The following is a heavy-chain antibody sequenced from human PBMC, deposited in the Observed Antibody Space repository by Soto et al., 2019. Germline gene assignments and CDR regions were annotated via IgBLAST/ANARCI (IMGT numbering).Heavy chain of an antibody. CDR1: GGSISSGGYY. CDR2: IYYSGST. J-gene: IGHJ4*02. D-gene: IGHD2-21*02. Sequence: QVQLQESGPGLVKPSQTLSLTCTVSGGSISSGGYYWSWIRQHPGKGLEWIGYIYYSGSTYYNPSLKSRVTISVDTSKNQFSLKLSSVTAADTAVYYCARFASGGDHNLCFDYWGQGTLVTVSS. V-gene: IGHV4-31*03. CDR3: ARFASGGDHNLCFDY.